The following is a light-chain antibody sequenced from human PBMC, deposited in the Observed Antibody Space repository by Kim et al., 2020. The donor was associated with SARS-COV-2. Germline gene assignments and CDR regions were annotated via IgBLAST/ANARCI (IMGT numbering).Light chain of an antibody. CDR1: SSDVGGYNY. V-gene: IGLV2-8*01. J-gene: IGLJ2*01. CDR2: EVT. CDR3: SSYGGSNNFVV. Sequence: QSVTISCTGTSSDVGGYNYVSWYQQHPGKAPKLMIYEVTKRPSGVPDRFSGSKSGNTASLTVSGLQAEDEADYYCSSYGGSNNFVVFGGGTKLTVL.